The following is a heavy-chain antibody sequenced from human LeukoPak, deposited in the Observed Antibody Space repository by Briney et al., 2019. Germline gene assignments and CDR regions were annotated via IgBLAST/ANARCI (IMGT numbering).Heavy chain of an antibody. V-gene: IGHV1-69*04. Sequence: GASVKVSCKASGGTFSSYAISWVRQAPGQGLEWMGRIIPIFGIANYAQKFQGRVTITADKSTSTAHMELSSLRSEDTAVYYCASGPDFWSGYAAGDAFDIWGQGTMVTVSS. CDR1: GGTFSSYA. D-gene: IGHD3-3*01. CDR3: ASGPDFWSGYAAGDAFDI. CDR2: IIPIFGIA. J-gene: IGHJ3*02.